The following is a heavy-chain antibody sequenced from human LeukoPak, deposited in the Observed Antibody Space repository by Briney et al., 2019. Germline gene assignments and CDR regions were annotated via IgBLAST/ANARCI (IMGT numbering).Heavy chain of an antibody. Sequence: SETLSLTCTVSGGSISSYYWSWIRQPAGKGLEWTGRIYTSGSTNYNPSLKSRVTMSVDTSKNQFSLKLSSVTAADTAVYYCARSYCGGDCWVDAFDIWGQGTMVTVSS. CDR2: IYTSGST. D-gene: IGHD2-21*02. V-gene: IGHV4-4*07. CDR1: GGSISSYY. J-gene: IGHJ3*02. CDR3: ARSYCGGDCWVDAFDI.